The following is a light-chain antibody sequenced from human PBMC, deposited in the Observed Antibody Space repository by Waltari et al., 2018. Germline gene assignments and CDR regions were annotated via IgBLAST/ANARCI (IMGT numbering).Light chain of an antibody. CDR2: EDS. Sequence: SYELTQPPSVSVSPGQTARITCSGDALPKKFAYWYQQKSGHAPVLVIYEDSDRPSGIPAGFSGSSSGTMATLTINGAQVEDEAYYYCYSTDISGNHRVFGGGTKLTVL. CDR1: ALPKKF. J-gene: IGLJ3*02. V-gene: IGLV3-10*01. CDR3: YSTDISGNHRV.